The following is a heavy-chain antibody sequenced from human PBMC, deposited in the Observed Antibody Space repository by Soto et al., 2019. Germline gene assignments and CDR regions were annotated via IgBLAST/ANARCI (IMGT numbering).Heavy chain of an antibody. J-gene: IGHJ3*02. CDR2: IYTTDSFT. Sequence: VHSLSISRKPYGEKFSTFCLTCVLQKHGKGLEWLGRIYTTDSFTNYSPPFEGRFTISVDRSISTAYLQWNSLQASDTAIYYCAGTLAPSSIYCDSSGLDAFDIWGQETMVSVS. CDR3: AGTLAPSSIYCDSSGLDAFDI. V-gene: IGHV5-10-1*01. D-gene: IGHD3-22*01. CDR1: GEKFSTFC.